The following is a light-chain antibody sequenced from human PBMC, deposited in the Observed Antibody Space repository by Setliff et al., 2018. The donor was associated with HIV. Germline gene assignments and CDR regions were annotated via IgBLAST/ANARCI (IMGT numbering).Light chain of an antibody. CDR1: NSDIGGYNY. CDR3: CSNTGSNTFV. Sequence: QSVLTKPASVSGSPGQSITISCTGTNSDIGGYNYVSWYQQLPGEAPKLIIYQATRRPSGVSNRFSGSKSGNVASLTISGLQAEDEADYYCCSNTGSNTFVFGTGTKV. J-gene: IGLJ1*01. V-gene: IGLV2-14*01. CDR2: QAT.